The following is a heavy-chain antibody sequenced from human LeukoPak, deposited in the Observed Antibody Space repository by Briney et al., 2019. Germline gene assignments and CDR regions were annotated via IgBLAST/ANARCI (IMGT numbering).Heavy chain of an antibody. V-gene: IGHV1-69*13. J-gene: IGHJ4*02. Sequence: ASVKVSCKASGGTFSSYAISWVRQAPGQGLEWMGGIIPIFGTANYAQKFQGRVTITADESTSTAYMELSSLRSEDTAVYYCARGGLLGYDSSGYSDYWGQGTLVTVSS. CDR3: ARGGLLGYDSSGYSDY. CDR1: GGTFSSYA. D-gene: IGHD3-22*01. CDR2: IIPIFGTA.